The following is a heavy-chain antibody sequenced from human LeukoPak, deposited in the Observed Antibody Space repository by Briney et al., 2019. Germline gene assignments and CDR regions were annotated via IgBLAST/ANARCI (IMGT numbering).Heavy chain of an antibody. Sequence: GGSLRLSCAASGFTFSSYWMSWVRQAPGKGLEWVSAISGSGGSTYCADSVKGRFTISRDNSKNTLYLQMNSLRAEDTATYYCAARPTSTAVAPSDYWGQGTLVTVSS. J-gene: IGHJ4*02. D-gene: IGHD6-19*01. CDR2: ISGSGGST. CDR1: GFTFSSYW. V-gene: IGHV3-23*01. CDR3: AARPTSTAVAPSDY.